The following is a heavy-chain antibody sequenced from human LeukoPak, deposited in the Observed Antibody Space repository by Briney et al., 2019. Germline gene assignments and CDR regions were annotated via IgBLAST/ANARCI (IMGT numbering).Heavy chain of an antibody. J-gene: IGHJ3*02. CDR3: ARGLGSSGWSDAFDI. D-gene: IGHD6-19*01. CDR2: MNPNSGNT. CDR1: GYTFTGYY. V-gene: IGHV1-8*02. Sequence: ASVKVSCKASGYTFTGYYMHWVRQATGQGLEWMGWMNPNSGNTGYAQKFQGRVTMTRNTSISTAYMELSSLRSEDTAVYYCARGLGSSGWSDAFDIWGQGTMVTVSS.